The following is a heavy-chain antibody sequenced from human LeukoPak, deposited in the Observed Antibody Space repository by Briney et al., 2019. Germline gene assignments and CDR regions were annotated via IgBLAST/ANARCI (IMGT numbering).Heavy chain of an antibody. J-gene: IGHJ4*02. Sequence: AGGSLRLSCAASGFTFSSYAMSWVRQAPGKGLEWVSVISGSGGSTYYADSVKGRFTISRDNSKNTLYLQMNSLRAEDTAVYYCARDRQDSYYDSSGYYSDYWGQGTLVTVSS. D-gene: IGHD3-22*01. CDR2: ISGSGGST. CDR3: ARDRQDSYYDSSGYYSDY. V-gene: IGHV3-23*01. CDR1: GFTFSSYA.